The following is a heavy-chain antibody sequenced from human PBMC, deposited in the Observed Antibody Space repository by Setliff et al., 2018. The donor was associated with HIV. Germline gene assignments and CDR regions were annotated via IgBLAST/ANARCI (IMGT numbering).Heavy chain of an antibody. J-gene: IGHJ4*02. CDR1: GGSLNRYY. V-gene: IGHV4-59*12. Sequence: SETLSLTCSVSGGSLNRYYWSWIRQTPGKGLEWIGHIYYSGGSKYNSRPSLKSRVAILVDTSKNQLSLKWRFVTAADTAVYYCVRDPGYSSGWSGTTFDYWGQGTLVTVSS. CDR3: VRDPGYSSGWSGTTFDY. CDR2: IYYSGGS. D-gene: IGHD6-19*01.